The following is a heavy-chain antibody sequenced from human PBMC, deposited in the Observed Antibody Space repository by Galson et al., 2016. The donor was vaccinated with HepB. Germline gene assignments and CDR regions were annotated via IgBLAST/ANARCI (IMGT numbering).Heavy chain of an antibody. CDR2: INPHSGVT. CDR3: ARAGLLWAGELPYYYYGMDV. D-gene: IGHD3-10*01. CDR1: GYTFAGYY. J-gene: IGHJ6*02. Sequence: SCKASGYTFAGYYMNWVRRAPGQGLEWMGRINPHSGVTNYAQKFQDWVTMTTDTSSNTAYLELKRLKSDDTAVYFCARAGLLWAGELPYYYYGMDVWGQGTTVTVSS. V-gene: IGHV1-2*04.